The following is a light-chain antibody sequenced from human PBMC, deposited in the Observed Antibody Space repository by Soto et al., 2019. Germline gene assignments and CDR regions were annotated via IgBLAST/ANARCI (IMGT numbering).Light chain of an antibody. CDR3: SSYTSRSTIV. CDR1: SRDVGGYNY. J-gene: IGLJ1*01. V-gene: IGLV2-14*01. Sequence: QSSLPQPASVSGSPGNSITISCTGTSRDVGGYNYVSWYQQHPGKAPKLMIYEVSNRPSGVSNRFSGSKSGNTASLTISGLQAEEEADYYCSSYTSRSTIVFGTGTKVTVL. CDR2: EVS.